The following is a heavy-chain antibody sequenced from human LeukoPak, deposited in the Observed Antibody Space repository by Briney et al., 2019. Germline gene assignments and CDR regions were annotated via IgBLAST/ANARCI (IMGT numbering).Heavy chain of an antibody. V-gene: IGHV4-34*01. CDR3: ARGRRPLGGYYYYYYYVDV. Sequence: PSETLSLTCTVSGASISSSYWTWIRQPPGKGLEWIGEINHSGSTNYNPSLKSRVTISVDTSKNQFSLKLSSVTAADTAVYYCARGRRPLGGYYYYYYYVDVWGKGTTVTVSS. J-gene: IGHJ6*03. CDR2: INHSGST. CDR1: GASISSSY. D-gene: IGHD3-16*01.